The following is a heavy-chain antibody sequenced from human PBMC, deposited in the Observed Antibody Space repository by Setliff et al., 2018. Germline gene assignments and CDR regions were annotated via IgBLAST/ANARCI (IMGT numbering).Heavy chain of an antibody. CDR2: ISGYNGYT. J-gene: IGHJ4*02. CDR1: GYTFAKYG. CDR3: ARGPPDFVVVPAAAKFDF. Sequence: GASVKVSCKAFGYTFAKYGTSWVRQAPGQGLEWMGWISGYNGYTVYAQKLQGRVTMTTDTPTSTAYMELRSLRSDDTAVYYCARGPPDFVVVPAAAKFDFWGQGTLVTVSS. D-gene: IGHD2-2*01. V-gene: IGHV1-18*01.